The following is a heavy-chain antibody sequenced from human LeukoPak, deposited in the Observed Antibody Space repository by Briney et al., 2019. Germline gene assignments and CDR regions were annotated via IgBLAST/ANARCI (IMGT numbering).Heavy chain of an antibody. CDR3: AKDGVLQFLEWFDYYFDY. J-gene: IGHJ4*02. CDR2: ISGSGGST. D-gene: IGHD3-3*01. V-gene: IGHV3-23*01. Sequence: GGSLRLSCAASGFTFSSYAMSWVRQAPGKGLEWVSAISGSGGSTYYADSVKGRFTISRDNSKNTLYLQMNSLRAEDTAVYYCAKDGVLQFLEWFDYYFDYWGQGTLVTVSS. CDR1: GFTFSSYA.